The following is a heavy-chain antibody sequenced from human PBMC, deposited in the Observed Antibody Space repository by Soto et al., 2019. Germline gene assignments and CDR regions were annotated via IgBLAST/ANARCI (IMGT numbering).Heavy chain of an antibody. CDR3: AKRPLTAAGFDY. CDR1: GFTFSNYA. CDR2: ITGSGGGT. J-gene: IGHJ4*02. V-gene: IGHV3-23*01. Sequence: VQLLESGGGLVQPGGSLRLSCAASGFTFSNYAMTWVRQAPGKGLEWVSVITGSGGGTYFVDSVKGRFTISRDNSKNTVYLQMNILRADDTAIYYCAKRPLTAAGFDYWGQGTLVTVTS. D-gene: IGHD6-13*01.